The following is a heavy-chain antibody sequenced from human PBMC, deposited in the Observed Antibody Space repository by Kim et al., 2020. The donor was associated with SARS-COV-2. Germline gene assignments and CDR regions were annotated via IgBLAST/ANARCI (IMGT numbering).Heavy chain of an antibody. CDR3: AKDSGGAAAGLFDY. Sequence: AHSVKGRLTISRDKSKNTLYLQRNSLRAEDTAVYYWAKDSGGAAAGLFDYWGQGTLVTVSS. J-gene: IGHJ4*02. D-gene: IGHD6-13*01. V-gene: IGHV3-23*01.